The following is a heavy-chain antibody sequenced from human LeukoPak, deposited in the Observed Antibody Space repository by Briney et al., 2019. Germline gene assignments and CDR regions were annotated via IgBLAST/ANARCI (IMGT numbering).Heavy chain of an antibody. V-gene: IGHV5-51*01. Sequence: GESLKISCKGSGYSFTSYWIGWVRQMPGKGLEWMGIIYPGDSATRYSPSFQGQVTISVDRTIRTAYLQWSSLKASDTAMYYCAGGITRYYFDYWGQGTLVTVSS. CDR2: IYPGDSAT. CDR1: GYSFTSYW. CDR3: AGGITRYYFDY. D-gene: IGHD1-14*01. J-gene: IGHJ4*02.